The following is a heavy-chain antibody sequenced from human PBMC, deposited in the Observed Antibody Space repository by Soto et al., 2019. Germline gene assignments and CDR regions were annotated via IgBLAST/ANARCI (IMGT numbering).Heavy chain of an antibody. Sequence: GGSLRLSCAASGFTFSDYYMSWIRQAPGKGLEWLSYISGSSDNTNYADSVKGRFTISRDNAKKSLYLEMNSLRTEDTAVYYCATITMMTWGQGTLVTVSS. V-gene: IGHV3-11*06. D-gene: IGHD3-22*01. CDR3: ATITMMT. J-gene: IGHJ5*02. CDR1: GFTFSDYY. CDR2: ISGSSDNT.